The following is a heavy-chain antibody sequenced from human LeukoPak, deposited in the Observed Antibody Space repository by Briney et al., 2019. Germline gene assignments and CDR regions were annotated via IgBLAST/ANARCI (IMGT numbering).Heavy chain of an antibody. V-gene: IGHV4-34*01. J-gene: IGHJ5*02. Sequence: SETLSLTCAVYGGSFSGYYWSWIRQPPGKGLEWIGEISHSGSTNYNPSLKSRVTISVDTSKNQFSLKLSSVTAADTAVYYCARSRIVAGSSWFDPWGQGTLVTVSS. CDR3: ARSRIVAGSSWFDP. CDR2: ISHSGST. D-gene: IGHD6-13*01. CDR1: GGSFSGYY.